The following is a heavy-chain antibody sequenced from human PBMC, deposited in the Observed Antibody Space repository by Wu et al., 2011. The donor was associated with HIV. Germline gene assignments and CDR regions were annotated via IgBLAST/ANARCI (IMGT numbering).Heavy chain of an antibody. J-gene: IGHJ4*02. CDR2: FDLEDVET. D-gene: IGHD3-9*01. CDR3: ARDRDDSFPLTY. Sequence: QVHLVQSGAEVKKPGASVKVSCTVSGYTLTDLAIHWVRQAPGKGLEWMGGFDLEDVETIYAQKFQGRVTMTEDTSTDTAYMELNSLRSEDTAVYYCARDRDDSFPLTYWGQGTLVIVSS. V-gene: IGHV1-24*01. CDR1: GYTLTDLA.